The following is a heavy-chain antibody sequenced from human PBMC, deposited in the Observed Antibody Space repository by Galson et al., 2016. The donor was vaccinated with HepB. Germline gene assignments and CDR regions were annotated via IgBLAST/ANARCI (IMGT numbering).Heavy chain of an antibody. J-gene: IGHJ4*02. Sequence: SLRLSCAASGFTFSSSEMNWLRQAPGKGLEWVSSISYSSSYMPYADAVKGRFTISRDNAKNSLYLQMNSLGAEDTAVYFCARDRGGGAPKLVIFDYWGQGTLVTVSS. V-gene: IGHV3-21*01. D-gene: IGHD3-16*01. CDR3: ARDRGGGAPKLVIFDY. CDR2: ISYSSSYM. CDR1: GFTFSSSE.